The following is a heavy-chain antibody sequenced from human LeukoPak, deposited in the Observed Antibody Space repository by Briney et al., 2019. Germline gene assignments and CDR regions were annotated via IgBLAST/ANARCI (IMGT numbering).Heavy chain of an antibody. CDR1: GFTFSHYG. CDR2: ISYDGSNK. D-gene: IGHD3-10*01. V-gene: IGHV3-30*18. CDR3: AKDLLWFGEHGAFDI. J-gene: IGHJ3*02. Sequence: GGSLRLSCAASGFTFSHYGMHWVRQAPGKGLEWVAVISYDGSNKNYANSVKGRLTISRDNSKNTLYLQMNSLRAEDTAVYYCAKDLLWFGEHGAFDIWGQGTMVTVSS.